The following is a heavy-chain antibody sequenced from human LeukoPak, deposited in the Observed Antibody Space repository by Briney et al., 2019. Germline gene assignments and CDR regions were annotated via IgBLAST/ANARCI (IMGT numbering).Heavy chain of an antibody. CDR3: ARGLGTVNDAFDI. D-gene: IGHD4-17*01. Sequence: GGSLRLSCAASEFPFSHYAMSWVRQAPGKGLEWVSGIGASGSSTYYGDPVKGRFTISRDNSKTTLFLQMNSLRAEDTAVYYCARGLGTVNDAFDIWGQGTMVTVSS. J-gene: IGHJ3*02. V-gene: IGHV3-23*01. CDR2: IGASGSST. CDR1: EFPFSHYA.